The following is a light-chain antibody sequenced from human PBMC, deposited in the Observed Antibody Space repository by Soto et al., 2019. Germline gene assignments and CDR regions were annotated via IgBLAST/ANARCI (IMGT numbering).Light chain of an antibody. J-gene: IGKJ3*01. Sequence: DIQMTQSPFSLSASVGDRVTITCRASQSISSYLNWYQQRPGEAPKLLIYAASSFQSGVPSRFSGSGSGTDFTLTISSLQPEDFATYYCQQSYSTPFTFGPGTKVDIK. CDR3: QQSYSTPFT. CDR1: QSISSY. CDR2: AAS. V-gene: IGKV1-39*01.